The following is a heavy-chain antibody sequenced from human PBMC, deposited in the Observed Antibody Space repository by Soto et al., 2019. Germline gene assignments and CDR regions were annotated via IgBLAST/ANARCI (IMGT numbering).Heavy chain of an antibody. Sequence: SGPTLVNPTQTLTLTCTFSGFSLSTSGVGVGWIRQPPGKALEWLALIYWDDDKRYSPSLKSRLTITKDTSKNQVVLTMTNMDPVDTATYYCTHTPSTVYYFDSRDQAVLVTVSP. J-gene: IGHJ4*02. V-gene: IGHV2-5*02. CDR1: GFSLSTSGVG. CDR2: IYWDDDK. D-gene: IGHD1-20*01. CDR3: THTPSTVYYFDS.